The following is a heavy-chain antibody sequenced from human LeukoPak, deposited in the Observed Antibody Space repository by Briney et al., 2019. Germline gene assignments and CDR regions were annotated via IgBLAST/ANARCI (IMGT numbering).Heavy chain of an antibody. CDR1: GFTFSSYS. D-gene: IGHD3-10*01. CDR3: ARVPNFGGGPAFDI. Sequence: GGSLRLSCAASGFTFSSYSMNWVRQAPGKGLEWVSYISSSSSTIYYADSVKGRFTISRDNAKNSLYLQMNSLRAEDTAVYYCARVPNFGGGPAFDIWGQGTMVTVSS. V-gene: IGHV3-48*01. J-gene: IGHJ3*02. CDR2: ISSSSSTI.